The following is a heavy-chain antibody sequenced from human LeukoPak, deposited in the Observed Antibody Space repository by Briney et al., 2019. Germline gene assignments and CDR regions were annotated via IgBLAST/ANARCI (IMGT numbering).Heavy chain of an antibody. CDR3: ARSTNGNYGPNDY. CDR2: INPNSGGT. D-gene: IGHD1-7*01. J-gene: IGHJ4*02. CDR1: GYSFTGYY. V-gene: IGHV1-2*02. Sequence: ASVKVSCKASGYSFTGYYMHWVRQAPGQGLEWMGWINPNSGGTKYAQKFQGRPTMTSDTSINTAYMELGSLRSDDTATYYCARSTNGNYGPNDYWGQGTLVTVSS.